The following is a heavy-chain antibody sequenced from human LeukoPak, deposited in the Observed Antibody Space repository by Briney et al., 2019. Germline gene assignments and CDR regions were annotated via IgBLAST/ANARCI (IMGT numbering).Heavy chain of an antibody. CDR1: GFTFSSYG. V-gene: IGHV3-30*18. J-gene: IGHJ2*01. D-gene: IGHD2-15*01. CDR2: ISYEGSNK. CDR3: AKDYSRYSTVSPGFDL. Sequence: GGSLRLSCAASGFTFSSYGMHWVRQAPGKGLEWVAVISYEGSNKYYADSVKGRFTISRDNSKNTLYLQMNSLRAEDTAIYYCAKDYSRYSTVSPGFDLWGRGTLVTVSS.